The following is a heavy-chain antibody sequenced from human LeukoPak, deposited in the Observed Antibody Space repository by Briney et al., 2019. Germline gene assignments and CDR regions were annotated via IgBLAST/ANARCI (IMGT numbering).Heavy chain of an antibody. Sequence: ASVNVSCKASGYTFTGYYMHWVRQAPGQGLEWMGWINPNSGGTNYAQKFQGRVTMTRDTSISTAYMELSRLRSDDTAVYYCARVCSSTSCYEDYWGQGTLVTVSS. J-gene: IGHJ4*02. CDR1: GYTFTGYY. CDR2: INPNSGGT. V-gene: IGHV1-2*02. D-gene: IGHD2-2*01. CDR3: ARVCSSTSCYEDY.